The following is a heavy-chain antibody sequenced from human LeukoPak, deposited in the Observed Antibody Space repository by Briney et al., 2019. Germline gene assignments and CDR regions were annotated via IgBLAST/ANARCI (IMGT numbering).Heavy chain of an antibody. CDR2: INSDGSST. V-gene: IGHV3-74*01. D-gene: IGHD2-21*01. Sequence: GGSLRLSCAASGFTFSSYWMHWVRQAPGKGLVWVSRINSDGSSTSYADSVKGRFTTSRDNAKNTLYLQMNSLRAEDTAVYYCARARILAYCGGDCSSYYFDYWGQGTLVTVSS. CDR1: GFTFSSYW. J-gene: IGHJ4*02. CDR3: ARARILAYCGGDCSSYYFDY.